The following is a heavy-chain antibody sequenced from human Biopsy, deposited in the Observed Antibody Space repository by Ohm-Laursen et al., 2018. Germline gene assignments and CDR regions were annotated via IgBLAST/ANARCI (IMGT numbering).Heavy chain of an antibody. CDR1: GFSVSNKY. CDR3: ARDRGDFVHGMDV. D-gene: IGHD3-10*01. Sequence: SLRLSCAASGFSVSNKYMSWIRQAPVKGLEWVSVFYSGGDTYYADSVKGRFTISRDTSKNTLFLQMNSLRVEDTAKYYCARDRGDFVHGMDVWGPGTTVTVSS. J-gene: IGHJ6*02. V-gene: IGHV3-66*01. CDR2: FYSGGDT.